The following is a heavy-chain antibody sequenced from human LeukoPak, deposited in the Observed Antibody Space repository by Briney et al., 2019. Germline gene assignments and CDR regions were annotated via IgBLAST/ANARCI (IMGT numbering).Heavy chain of an antibody. D-gene: IGHD5-18*01. CDR3: TRGGYNYDPLPGDPFDY. CDR1: GGSISSYY. Sequence: SETLSLTCTVSGGSISSYYWSWIRQPPGKGLEWIGYIYYRGNTNYNPSLKSRVTISVDMSKNQFSLKLSSVTAADTAVYYCTRGGYNYDPLPGDPFDYWGQGTLVTVSS. J-gene: IGHJ4*02. CDR2: IYYRGNT. V-gene: IGHV4-59*01.